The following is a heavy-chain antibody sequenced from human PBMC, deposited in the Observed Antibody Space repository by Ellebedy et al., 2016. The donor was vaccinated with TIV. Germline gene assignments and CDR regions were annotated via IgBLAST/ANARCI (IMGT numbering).Heavy chain of an antibody. V-gene: IGHV3-21*01. CDR1: GFTFSSYS. Sequence: GESLKISCAASGFTFSSYSMNWVRQAPGKGLEWVSSISSSSSFIYYADSVKGRFTISRDNAKNSLYLQMNSLRAEDTAVYYCARFYYVLGVYYYYYMDVWGKGTTVTVSS. CDR2: ISSSSSFI. D-gene: IGHD3-10*02. J-gene: IGHJ6*03. CDR3: ARFYYVLGVYYYYYMDV.